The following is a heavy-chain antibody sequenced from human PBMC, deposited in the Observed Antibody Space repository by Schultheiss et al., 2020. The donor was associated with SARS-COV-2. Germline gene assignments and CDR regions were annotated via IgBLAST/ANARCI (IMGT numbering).Heavy chain of an antibody. D-gene: IGHD3-10*01. Sequence: SETLSLTCAVYGGSFSGYYWSWIRQPPGKGLEWIGEINHSGSTNYNPSLKSRVTISVDTSKNQFSLKLSSVTAADTAVYYCARVGAQGVGDYWGQGTLVTVSS. CDR1: GGSFSGYY. CDR2: INHSGST. CDR3: ARVGAQGVGDY. V-gene: IGHV4-34*01. J-gene: IGHJ4*02.